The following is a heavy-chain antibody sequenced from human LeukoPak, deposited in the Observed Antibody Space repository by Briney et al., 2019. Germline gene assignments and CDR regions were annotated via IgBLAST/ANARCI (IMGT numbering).Heavy chain of an antibody. Sequence: ASVKVSCKASGYTFTAYYMHWVRQAPGQGLEWVGWINPHTGGTNYAQKFQGRVTMTRDTSISTAYMELSRLRSDDTAVYYCARDPKMVRGVIISNDYWGQGTLVTVSS. D-gene: IGHD3-10*01. J-gene: IGHJ4*02. CDR2: INPHTGGT. CDR3: ARDPKMVRGVIISNDY. CDR1: GYTFTAYY. V-gene: IGHV1-2*02.